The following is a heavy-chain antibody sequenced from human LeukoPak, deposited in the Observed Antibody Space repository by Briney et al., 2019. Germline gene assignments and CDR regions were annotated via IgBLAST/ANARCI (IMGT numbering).Heavy chain of an antibody. J-gene: IGHJ4*02. CDR3: AKDATTVTTQGDY. Sequence: GGSLRLSCAASGFTFSNYWMHWVRQAPGKGLVWVSRINSDGINTSYADSVKGRFTISRDNSKNTLYLQMNSLRAEDTAVYYCAKDATTVTTQGDYWGQGTLVTVSS. V-gene: IGHV3-74*01. CDR2: INSDGINT. D-gene: IGHD4-17*01. CDR1: GFTFSNYW.